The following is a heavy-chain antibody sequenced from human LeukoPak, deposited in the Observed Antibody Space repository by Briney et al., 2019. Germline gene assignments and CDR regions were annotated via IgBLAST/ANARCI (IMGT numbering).Heavy chain of an antibody. Sequence: ASVKVSCKASGYRFTDFCIHWVRQAPGQGLEWMGWINPASGLNPNSGGTYYAHKFKGRVTMTTDTSITTIYMEMSSLRSDDSAVYYCARVKTVLPGFEYWGQGTRLTVSS. CDR3: ARVKTVLPGFEY. CDR1: GYRFTDFC. V-gene: IGHV1-2*02. CDR2: INPASGLNPNSGGT. J-gene: IGHJ4*02. D-gene: IGHD2/OR15-2a*01.